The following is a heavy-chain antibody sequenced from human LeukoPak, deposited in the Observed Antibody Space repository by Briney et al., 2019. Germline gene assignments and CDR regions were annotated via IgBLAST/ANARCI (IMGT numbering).Heavy chain of an antibody. CDR3: AGGEYCTSNSCYLLDSGNWFDP. Sequence: PGGSLRLSCAASGFTFSSSSMNWVRQAPGRGLEWVSYITASSSTEYYADSVKGRFTISRDNAKNSLYLQMNSLRAEDTAVYYCAGGEYCTSNSCYLLDSGNWFDPRGKGTLVTVSS. CDR2: ITASSSTE. J-gene: IGHJ5*02. D-gene: IGHD2-2*01. CDR1: GFTFSSSS. V-gene: IGHV3-48*01.